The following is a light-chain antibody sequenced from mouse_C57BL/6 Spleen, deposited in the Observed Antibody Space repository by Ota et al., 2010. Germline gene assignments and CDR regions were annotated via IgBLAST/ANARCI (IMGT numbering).Light chain of an antibody. CDR2: WAS. V-gene: IGKV6-23*01. CDR1: QDVGTA. CDR3: QQYSSYPLT. Sequence: DIXMTQSXKFMSTSVGDRVSITCKASQDVGTAVAWYQQKPGQSPKLLIYWASTRHTGVPDRFTGSGSGTDFTLTISNVQSKDLADYFCQQYSSYPLTFGAGTKLELK. J-gene: IGKJ5*01.